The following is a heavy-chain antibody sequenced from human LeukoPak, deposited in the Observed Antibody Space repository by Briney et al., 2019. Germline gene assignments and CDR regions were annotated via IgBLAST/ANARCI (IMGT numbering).Heavy chain of an antibody. J-gene: IGHJ4*02. V-gene: IGHV4-30-2*01. CDR3: AREEVVAATDNFDY. CDR2: IYHSGST. Sequence: PSETQSLTCTVSGGSISIGGYYWHWIRQPPGKGLEWIGYIYHSGSTYYNPSLKSRVTISVDRSKNQFSLKLSSVTAADTAVYYCAREEVVAATDNFDYWGQGTLVTVSS. D-gene: IGHD2-15*01. CDR1: GGSISIGGYY.